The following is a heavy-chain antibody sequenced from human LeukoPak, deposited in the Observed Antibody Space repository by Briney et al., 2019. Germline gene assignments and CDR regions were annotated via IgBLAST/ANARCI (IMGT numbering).Heavy chain of an antibody. D-gene: IGHD1-26*01. V-gene: IGHV3-9*01. CDR2: ISWNSGSK. CDR3: ARGRSGTYYDGAFDI. J-gene: IGHJ3*02. CDR1: GFTFDDYA. Sequence: GGSLRLSCAASGFTFDDYAIHWVRQAPGKGLERVSGISWNSGSKDYADSVKGRFTVSRDNAKNSLYLQMSSLRTEDTALYYCARGRSGTYYDGAFDIWGQGTMVTVSS.